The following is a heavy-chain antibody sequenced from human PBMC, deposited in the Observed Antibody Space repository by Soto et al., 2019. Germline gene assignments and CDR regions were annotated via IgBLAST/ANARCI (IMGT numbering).Heavy chain of an antibody. D-gene: IGHD6-13*01. Sequence: GGSLRLSCAASGFTFSNAWMSWVRQAPGKGLEWVGRIKSKTDGGTTDYAAPVKGRFTISRDDSKNTLYLQMNSLKTEDTAVYYCTQGDIAADGRYYYYGMDVWGQGTTVTVSS. J-gene: IGHJ6*02. CDR1: GFTFSNAW. CDR3: TQGDIAADGRYYYYGMDV. CDR2: IKSKTDGGTT. V-gene: IGHV3-15*01.